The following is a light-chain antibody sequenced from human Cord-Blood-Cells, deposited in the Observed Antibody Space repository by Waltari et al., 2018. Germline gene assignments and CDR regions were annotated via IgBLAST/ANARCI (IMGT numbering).Light chain of an antibody. CDR2: DVS. J-gene: IGLJ1*01. Sequence: QSALTQPASVSGSPGQSITISCTGTSSDVGGYNYVSWYQQHPGKAPKHRIYDVSNRPAGVSNRFSGSTSGNTASLTISGLQAEDEADYYCSSYTSSSTPYYVFGTGTKVTVL. CDR1: SSDVGGYNY. CDR3: SSYTSSSTPYYV. V-gene: IGLV2-14*01.